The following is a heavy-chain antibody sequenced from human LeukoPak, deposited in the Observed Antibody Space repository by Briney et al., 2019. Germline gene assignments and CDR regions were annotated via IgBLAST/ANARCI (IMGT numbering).Heavy chain of an antibody. V-gene: IGHV3-23*01. CDR1: GFTFSSYA. CDR3: ARAPPDSSSWYYYYYYMDV. CDR2: ISGSGGST. Sequence: PGGSLRLSCAASGFTFSSYAMSWVRQAPGKGLEWVSAISGSGGSTYYADSVKGRFTISRDNAKNSLYLQMNSLRAEDTAVYYCARAPPDSSSWYYYYYYMDVWGKGTTVTVSS. J-gene: IGHJ6*03. D-gene: IGHD6-13*01.